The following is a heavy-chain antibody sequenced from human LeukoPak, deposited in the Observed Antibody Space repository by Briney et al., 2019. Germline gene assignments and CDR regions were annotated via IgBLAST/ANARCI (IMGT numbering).Heavy chain of an antibody. CDR3: ARHGEANSSGWYFMAGGIYYFDY. V-gene: IGHV4-38-2*02. Sequence: SETLSLTCTVSGYSISSGYYWGWIRQPPEKGLEWIGSIYHTGRTYYNPSLKSRVTISVDTSKNQFSLKLSSVTAADTAVYYCARHGEANSSGWYFMAGGIYYFDYWGQGTLVTVSS. D-gene: IGHD6-19*01. CDR1: GYSISSGYY. J-gene: IGHJ4*02. CDR2: IYHTGRT.